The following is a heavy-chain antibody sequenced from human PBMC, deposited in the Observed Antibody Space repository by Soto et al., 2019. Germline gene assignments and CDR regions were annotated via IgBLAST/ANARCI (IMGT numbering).Heavy chain of an antibody. J-gene: IGHJ4*02. V-gene: IGHV4-34*01. CDR3: ARGLRQHHNPRGKPHDY. Sequence: QVQLQQWGAGLLKPSETLSLTCAVYGGSFSGYYWSWIRQPPGKGLEWIGEINHSGSTNYNPSLKSRVTISVDTSKNQFSLKLSSVTAADTVVYYCARGLRQHHNPRGKPHDYWGQGTLVTVSS. CDR1: GGSFSGYY. CDR2: INHSGST. D-gene: IGHD3-16*01.